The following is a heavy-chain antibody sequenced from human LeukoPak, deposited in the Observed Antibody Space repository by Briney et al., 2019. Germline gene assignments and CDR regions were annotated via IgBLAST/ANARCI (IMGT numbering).Heavy chain of an antibody. V-gene: IGHV3-7*01. Sequence: PGGSLRLSCAASGFTSGTYWMRWVRQAPGKGLEWVANIKQDGSEKYYVDSVRGRFTISRDNAKNSLYLQMNSLRAEDTAVYYCARDRGSSGWYEFDYWGQGTLVTVSS. D-gene: IGHD6-19*01. CDR2: IKQDGSEK. CDR3: ARDRGSSGWYEFDY. CDR1: GFTSGTYW. J-gene: IGHJ4*02.